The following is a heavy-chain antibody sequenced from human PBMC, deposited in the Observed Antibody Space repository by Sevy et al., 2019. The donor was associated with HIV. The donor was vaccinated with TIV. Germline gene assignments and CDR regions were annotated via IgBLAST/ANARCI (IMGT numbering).Heavy chain of an antibody. D-gene: IGHD3-16*01. CDR3: ARGPGGVSDLYWYFGL. CDR2: IYYRGTT. V-gene: IGHV4-30-4*01. Sequence: SETLSLTCTVSGGSISSGDYYWSWIRQSPRNGLEWIGYIYYRGTTNYNPSLKSRVTISRDTSKNQFSLKLNSVTAADTAVYYCARGPGGVSDLYWYFGLWGRGTLVTVSS. CDR1: GGSISSGDYY. J-gene: IGHJ2*01.